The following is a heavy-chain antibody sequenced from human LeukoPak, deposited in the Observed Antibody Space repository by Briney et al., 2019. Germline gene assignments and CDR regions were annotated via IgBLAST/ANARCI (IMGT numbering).Heavy chain of an antibody. V-gene: IGHV1-69*13. D-gene: IGHD6-13*01. J-gene: IGHJ5*02. Sequence: SVKVSCKASGGTFSSYAISWVRQAPGQGLEWMGGIIPIFGTANYAQKFQGRVTITADESTSTAYMELSSLRSEDTAVYYCARDHHSSSWLYNWFDPWGQGTLVTVSS. CDR2: IIPIFGTA. CDR3: ARDHHSSSWLYNWFDP. CDR1: GGTFSSYA.